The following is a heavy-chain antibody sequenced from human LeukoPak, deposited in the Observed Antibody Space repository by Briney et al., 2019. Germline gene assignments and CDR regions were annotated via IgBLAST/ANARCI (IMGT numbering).Heavy chain of an antibody. D-gene: IGHD6-13*01. CDR3: ARHAYSSSPFDY. Sequence: SEALSLTCTVSGGSISSYYWSWIRQPPGKGLEWSGYIYYSGSTNYNPSLKSRVTLSVDTSTNQFSLKLSSVTAADTAVYYCARHAYSSSPFDYWGQGTLVTVSS. CDR2: IYYSGST. CDR1: GGSISSYY. J-gene: IGHJ4*02. V-gene: IGHV4-59*08.